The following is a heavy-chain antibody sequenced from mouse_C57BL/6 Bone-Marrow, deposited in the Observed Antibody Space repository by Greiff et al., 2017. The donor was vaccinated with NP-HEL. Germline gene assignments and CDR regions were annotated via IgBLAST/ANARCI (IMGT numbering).Heavy chain of an antibody. J-gene: IGHJ3*01. Sequence: EVQLVESGPELVKPGASVKIPCKASGYTFTDYNMDWVKQSHGKSLEWIGDINPNNGGTIYNQKFKGKATLTVDKSSSTAYMELRSLTSEDTAVYDCACYSNWGFAYWGQGTLVTVSA. CDR2: INPNNGGT. D-gene: IGHD2-5*01. CDR3: ACYSNWGFAY. V-gene: IGHV1-18*01. CDR1: GYTFTDYN.